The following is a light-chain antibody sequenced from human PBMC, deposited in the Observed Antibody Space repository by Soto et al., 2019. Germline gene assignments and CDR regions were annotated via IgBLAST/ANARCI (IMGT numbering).Light chain of an antibody. CDR3: QQRSNWPLLT. CDR2: DAS. V-gene: IGKV3D-15*01. CDR1: QSISRT. J-gene: IGKJ4*01. Sequence: EIVLTQSPATLSVSPGERATLSCRASQSISRTLAWYQQRPGQPPRLLIYDASIRATGFPARFSGSGSGTEFTLTISSLQSEDSAVYYCQQRSNWPLLTFGGGTKVDIK.